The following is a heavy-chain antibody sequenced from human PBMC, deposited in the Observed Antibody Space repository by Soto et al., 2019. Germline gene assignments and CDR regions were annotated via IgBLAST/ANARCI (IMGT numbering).Heavy chain of an antibody. D-gene: IGHD6-19*01. CDR2: ITWNSGNI. Sequence: EVQLVESGGGLVQPGRSLRLSCTASGFEFGEYAMHWVRQAPGKGLEWVSGITWNSGNIGYAESVKGRFTISRDNANNSLFLQMNSLRPEDTAVYYCAKDHLGGAVAVPFFDQRGQGAQVTVSS. CDR1: GFEFGEYA. CDR3: AKDHLGGAVAVPFFDQ. V-gene: IGHV3-9*01. J-gene: IGHJ4*02.